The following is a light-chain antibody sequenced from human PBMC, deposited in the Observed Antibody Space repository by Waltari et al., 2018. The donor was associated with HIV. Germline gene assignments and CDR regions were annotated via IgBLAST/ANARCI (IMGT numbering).Light chain of an antibody. V-gene: IGLV2-8*01. J-gene: IGLJ2*01. CDR3: SSYGGSNNVV. CDR1: SSDVGGYNY. Sequence: QSALTQPPSASGSPGQSVTISCTGTSSDVGGYNYVSWYQQHPGKAPKLMIYGVNKRPSGVPDLFSGSKSGNMASLTVSGLQGEDEAEYYCSSYGGSNNVVFGGGTKLTVL. CDR2: GVN.